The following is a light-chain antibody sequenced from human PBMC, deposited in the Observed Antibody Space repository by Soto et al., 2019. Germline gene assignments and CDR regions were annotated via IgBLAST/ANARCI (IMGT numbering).Light chain of an antibody. V-gene: IGLV2-14*02. Sequence: QSVLTQPDSLSGSPGQSITISCTGSSSDIGGFDLVSWYQQHPGKAPKLLLYEVNKRPSGVSNRFSGSKSGNTASLTISGLQADDEAYYYCSSYTSSSTVVFGGGTQLTVL. CDR2: EVN. CDR3: SSYTSSSTVV. CDR1: SSDIGGFDL. J-gene: IGLJ2*01.